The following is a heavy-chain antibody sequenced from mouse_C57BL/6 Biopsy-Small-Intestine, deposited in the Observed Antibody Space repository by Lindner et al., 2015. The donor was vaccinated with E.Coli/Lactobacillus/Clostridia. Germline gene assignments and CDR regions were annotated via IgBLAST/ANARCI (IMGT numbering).Heavy chain of an antibody. CDR2: MNPKRGT. CDR3: AREQGLGGSDEVWFGP. V-gene: IGHV1-18*01. CDR1: GYTFSDYN. Sequence: SVKVSCKAFGYTFSDYNLYWVRQAPGQGLEWMGRMNPKRGTMYAQSFQGRVTMTRDTSISTAYMELSRLRSDDTAVYYCAREQGLGGSDEVWFGPWGQGTLVTVS. J-gene: IGHJ3*01. D-gene: IGHD3-1*01.